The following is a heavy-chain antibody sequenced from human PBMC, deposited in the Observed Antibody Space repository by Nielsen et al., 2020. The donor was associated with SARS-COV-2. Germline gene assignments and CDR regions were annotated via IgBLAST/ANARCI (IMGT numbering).Heavy chain of an antibody. D-gene: IGHD6-19*01. CDR1: GFTFSSYD. CDR2: IGTAGDT. CDR3: ARDQWLEAFDI. J-gene: IGHJ3*02. V-gene: IGHV3-13*04. Sequence: GESLNISCAASGFTFSSYDMHWVRQATGKGLEWVSAIGTAGDTYYPGSVKGRFTVSRENGKNSLFLQMNSLRAEDTAVYYCARDQWLEAFDIWGQGTMVPVSS.